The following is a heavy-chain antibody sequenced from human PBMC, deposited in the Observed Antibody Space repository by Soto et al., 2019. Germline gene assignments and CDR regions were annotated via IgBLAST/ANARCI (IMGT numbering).Heavy chain of an antibody. CDR1: GGTFSSYT. CDR2: IIPILGIA. Sequence: QVQLVQSGAEVKKPGSSVKVSCKASGGTFSSYTISWVRQAPGQGLEWMGRIIPILGIANYAQKFQGRVTITADKSTSTAYMELSSLRSEDTAVYYCARVITMVRGVTPGGMDVWGQGTTVTVSS. J-gene: IGHJ6*02. CDR3: ARVITMVRGVTPGGMDV. V-gene: IGHV1-69*02. D-gene: IGHD3-10*01.